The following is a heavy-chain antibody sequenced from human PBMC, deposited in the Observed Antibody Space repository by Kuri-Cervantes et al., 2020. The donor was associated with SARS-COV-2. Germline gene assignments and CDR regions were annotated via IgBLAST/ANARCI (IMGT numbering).Heavy chain of an antibody. Sequence: GESLKISCAASGFTFSSYAMHWVRQAPGKGLEWVAVISYDGNNKYYADSVKGRFTISRDNSKNTLYLQMNSLRAEDTAVYYCAREVIAAAGTGFDPWGQGTLVTVSS. J-gene: IGHJ5*02. CDR2: ISYDGNNK. V-gene: IGHV3-30-3*01. CDR3: AREVIAAAGTGFDP. CDR1: GFTFSSYA. D-gene: IGHD6-13*01.